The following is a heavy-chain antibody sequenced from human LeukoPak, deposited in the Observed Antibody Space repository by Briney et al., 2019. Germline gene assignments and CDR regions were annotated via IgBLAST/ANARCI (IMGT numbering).Heavy chain of an antibody. D-gene: IGHD6-13*01. V-gene: IGHV6-1*01. CDR1: GDSVSSNSAT. CDR2: TYYRSKWYN. CDR3: AGSHSSTWYPDC. J-gene: IGHJ4*02. Sequence: SQTLSLTCAISGDSVSSNSATWNWIRKSPSRGLEWLGRTYYRSKWYNDYAASVKSRITINPDTSKNQFSLHLNSVTPEDTAVYYCAGSHSSTWYPDCWGQGTLVTVSS.